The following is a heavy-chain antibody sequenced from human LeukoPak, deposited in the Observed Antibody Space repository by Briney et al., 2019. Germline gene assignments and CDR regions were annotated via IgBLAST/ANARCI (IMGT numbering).Heavy chain of an antibody. Sequence: SQTLSLTCTVSGGSISSGSYYWSWIRQPAGKGLEWIGRIYTSGSTNYNPSLKSRVTISVDTSKNQFSLKLSSVTAADTAVYYCATGTTGTAAFDIWGQGTMVTVSP. J-gene: IGHJ3*02. D-gene: IGHD1-1*01. CDR2: IYTSGST. CDR3: ATGTTGTAAFDI. V-gene: IGHV4-61*02. CDR1: GGSISSGSYY.